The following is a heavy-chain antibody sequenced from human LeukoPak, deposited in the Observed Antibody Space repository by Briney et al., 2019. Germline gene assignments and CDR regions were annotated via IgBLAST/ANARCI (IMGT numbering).Heavy chain of an antibody. D-gene: IGHD1-26*01. CDR2: IGARGDVT. CDR1: GFAFSGYA. V-gene: IGHV3-23*01. J-gene: IGHJ4*02. Sequence: GGSLRLSCTVSGFAFSGYAMSWIRQAPGKGPEWVSSIGARGDVTYSADSVKGRFTISRDNSKRTLFLQMNSLRAEDTAVYYCAKVHYTASFPGSFPGRNYFDSWGQGSLVTVSS. CDR3: AKVHYTASFPGSFPGRNYFDS.